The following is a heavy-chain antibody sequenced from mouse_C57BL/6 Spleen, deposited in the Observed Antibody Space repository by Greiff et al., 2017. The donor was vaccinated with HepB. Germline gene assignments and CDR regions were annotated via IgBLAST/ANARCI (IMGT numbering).Heavy chain of an antibody. D-gene: IGHD2-1*01. CDR1: GYTFTNYW. V-gene: IGHV1-63*01. J-gene: IGHJ2*01. CDR3: LYYGTTGGFDY. Sequence: QVHVKQSGAELVRPGTSVKMSCKASGYTFTNYWIGWAKQRPGHGLEWIGDIYPGGGYTNYNEKFKGKATLTADKSSSTAYMQFSSLTSEDSAIYYCLYYGTTGGFDYWGQGTTLTVSS. CDR2: IYPGGGYT.